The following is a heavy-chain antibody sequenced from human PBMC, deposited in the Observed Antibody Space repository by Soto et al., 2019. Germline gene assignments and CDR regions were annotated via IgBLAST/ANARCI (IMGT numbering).Heavy chain of an antibody. CDR2: IDDSGST. CDR1: GGSVSSRSYY. D-gene: IGHD3-10*01. V-gene: IGHV4-61*01. Sequence: PSETLSLTCTVSGGSVSSRSYYWSWIRQSPGRGLEWIGNIDDSGSTDYIPSLKSRVTISVDKSKNQFSLKLSSVTAADTAVYYCARVSGSGSYYGFDPWGQGTLVTVSS. J-gene: IGHJ5*02. CDR3: ARVSGSGSYYGFDP.